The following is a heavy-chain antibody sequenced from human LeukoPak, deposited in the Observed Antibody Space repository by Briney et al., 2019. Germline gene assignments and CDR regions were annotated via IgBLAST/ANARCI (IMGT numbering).Heavy chain of an antibody. CDR2: ISGSGGSK. CDR1: GFTFSSYA. V-gene: IGHV3-23*01. D-gene: IGHD6-19*01. CDR3: AKVPSSSGRGYFDY. Sequence: PGGSLRLSCAASGFTFSSYAMSWVRQAPGKGLEWVSAISGSGGSKYYADSVKGRFTISRDNSKNTLYLQMNSLRAEDTAVYYCAKVPSSSGRGYFDYWGQGTLVTVSS. J-gene: IGHJ4*02.